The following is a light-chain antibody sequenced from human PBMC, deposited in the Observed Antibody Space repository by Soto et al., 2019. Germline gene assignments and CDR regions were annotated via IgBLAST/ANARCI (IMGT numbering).Light chain of an antibody. CDR3: SSFTSSNTWV. CDR2: EVS. CDR1: SSDVGAYNY. Sequence: QSALTQPASVSGSPGQSITISCTGTSSDVGAYNYVSWYQQHPAKAPKLVIYEVSNRPSGVSNRFSGSKSGDTASLTISGXXXXXXXXXYCSSFTSSNTWVFGGGTKLTV. J-gene: IGLJ3*02. V-gene: IGLV2-14*01.